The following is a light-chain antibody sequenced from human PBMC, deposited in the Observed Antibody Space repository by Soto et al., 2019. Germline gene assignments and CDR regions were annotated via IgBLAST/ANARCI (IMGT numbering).Light chain of an antibody. CDR3: QQYGTSPRT. CDR1: QSVRSSY. Sequence: EIVLTQSPGTLSLSPGERATLSCRASQSVRSSYLAWYQQKLGQDPRLLIYGVSHRPTGIPEWFSGSVSGTDFTLTISRLESEDCAVYYCQQYGTSPRTCGQGTKVEIK. J-gene: IGKJ1*01. V-gene: IGKV3-20*01. CDR2: GVS.